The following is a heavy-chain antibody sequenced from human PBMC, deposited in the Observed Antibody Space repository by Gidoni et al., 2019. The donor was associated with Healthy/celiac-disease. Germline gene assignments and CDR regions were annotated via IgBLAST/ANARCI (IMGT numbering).Heavy chain of an antibody. CDR1: GFTFSSYG. V-gene: IGHV3-33*01. D-gene: IGHD5-12*01. CDR2: IWYDGSNK. Sequence: VQLVASGGGVVQPCRSLRLSCAASGFTFSSYGMHWVRQAPGKGLGWVAVIWYDGSNKYYADSVKGRFTISRENSKNTLYLQMNSLRAEDTAVYYCARWGGYNFSYFDYWGQGTLVTVSS. J-gene: IGHJ4*02. CDR3: ARWGGYNFSYFDY.